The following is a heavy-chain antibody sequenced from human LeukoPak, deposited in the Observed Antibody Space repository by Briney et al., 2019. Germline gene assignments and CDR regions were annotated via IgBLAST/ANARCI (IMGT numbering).Heavy chain of an antibody. V-gene: IGHV4-34*01. CDR1: GGSFSGYY. D-gene: IGHD3-22*01. CDR3: ARGSIVVATFFDY. CDR2: INHSGST. Sequence: SETLSLTCAVYGGSFSGYYWSWIRQPPGKGLEWIGEINHSGSTNYNPSLKSRITISVDTSKNQFSLKLSSVTAADTAVYYCARGSIVVATFFDYWGQGTLVTVSS. J-gene: IGHJ4*02.